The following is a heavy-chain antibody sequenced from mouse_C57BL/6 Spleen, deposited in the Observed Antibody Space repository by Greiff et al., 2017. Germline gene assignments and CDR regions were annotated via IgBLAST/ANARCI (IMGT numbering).Heavy chain of an antibody. D-gene: IGHD2-1*01. CDR3: ARSDGNYFYYYAMDD. J-gene: IGHJ4*01. CDR1: GYTFTSYW. Sequence: QVQLQQPGAELVMPGASVKLSCKASGYTFTSYWMHWVKQRPGQGLEWIGEIDPSDSYTNYNQKFKGKSTLTVDKSSSTAYMQLSSLTSEDSAVYYCARSDGNYFYYYAMDDWGQGTSVTVSS. CDR2: IDPSDSYT. V-gene: IGHV1-69*01.